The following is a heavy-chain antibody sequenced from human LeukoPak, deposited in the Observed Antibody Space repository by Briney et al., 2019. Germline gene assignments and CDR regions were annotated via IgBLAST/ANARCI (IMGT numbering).Heavy chain of an antibody. J-gene: IGHJ5*02. CDR3: ARRLRIGAAEWFDP. Sequence: SGTLSLTCSVSSGSVRSNYYSWAWIRQAPGKGLEWVGGLDDSGNTYYNPSLKSRLTMSVYTSKNHFSLNLKSVAAADTSVYYCARRLRIGAAEWFDPWGQGIMVTVSS. CDR1: SGSVRSNYYS. D-gene: IGHD2-15*01. CDR2: LDDSGNT. V-gene: IGHV4-39*02.